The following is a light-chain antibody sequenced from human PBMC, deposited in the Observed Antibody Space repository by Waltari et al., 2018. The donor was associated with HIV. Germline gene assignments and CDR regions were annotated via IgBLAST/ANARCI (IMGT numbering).Light chain of an antibody. CDR3: QSYDTSLSGSV. Sequence: QSVLTQPPSVSGAPGQRVTISCTGSSSNIGARARFDVHWYQPLPGHAPKLPHQCKNNRPPGGPDRFSGSKFWGLGPPAITGLQAEDEADYYCQSYDTSLSGSVFGGGTKLTVL. CDR1: SSNIGARARFD. CDR2: CKN. V-gene: IGLV1-40*01. J-gene: IGLJ3*02.